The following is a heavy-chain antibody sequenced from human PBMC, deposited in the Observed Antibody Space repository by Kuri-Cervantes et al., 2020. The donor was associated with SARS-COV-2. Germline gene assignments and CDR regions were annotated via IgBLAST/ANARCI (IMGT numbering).Heavy chain of an antibody. D-gene: IGHD3-16*01. CDR1: GFTFSDYY. J-gene: IGHJ4*02. Sequence: GGSLRLSCAASGFTFSDYYMSWIRQAPGKGLEWVAVIWYDGSNKYYADSVKGRFTISRDNSKNTLYLQMNSLRAEDTAVYYCARDLAYWGQGTLVTVSS. CDR2: IWYDGSNK. CDR3: ARDLAY. V-gene: IGHV3-33*08.